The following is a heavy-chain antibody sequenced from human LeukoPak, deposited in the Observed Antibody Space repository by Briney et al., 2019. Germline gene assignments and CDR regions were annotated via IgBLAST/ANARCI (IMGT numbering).Heavy chain of an antibody. J-gene: IGHJ4*02. CDR3: AREGPYGDSSFDY. D-gene: IGHD4-17*01. CDR1: GFTFSSYE. CDR2: ISSSGRSI. Sequence: GGSLRLSCAASGFTFSSYEMNWVRQAPGKGLEWVSYISSSGRSIYYADSVKGRFTISRDNAKNSLYLQMNSLRAEDTALYYCAREGPYGDSSFDYWGQGTLVTVSS. V-gene: IGHV3-48*03.